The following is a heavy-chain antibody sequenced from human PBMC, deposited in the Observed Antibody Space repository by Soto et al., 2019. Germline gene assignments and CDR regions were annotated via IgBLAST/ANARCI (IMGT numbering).Heavy chain of an antibody. CDR1: GGSISSGGYT. D-gene: IGHD7-27*01. V-gene: IGHV4-30-4*01. CDR3: ARGPAGDKVDF. J-gene: IGHJ4*02. CDR2: IYNGGST. Sequence: QVQLQESGPGLVKPSQTLSLTCTVSGGSISSGGYTWSWIRQSPDKGLEWIGHIYNGGSTYNNPSLNSXXNXSXVPSKNQFSLNLNSGSVADTAVDYWARGPAGDKVDFWGQGTLVTVSS.